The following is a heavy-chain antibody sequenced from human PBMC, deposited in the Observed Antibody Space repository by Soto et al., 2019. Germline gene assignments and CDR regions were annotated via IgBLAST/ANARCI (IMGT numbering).Heavy chain of an antibody. J-gene: IGHJ6*02. D-gene: IGHD1-26*01. CDR2: IYYSGST. CDR3: ARDRIVGYSYYYGMDV. Sequence: SETLSLTCTVSGGSISSYYWTWIRQPPGKGLEWIGYIYYSGSTNYNPSLKSRVTISVDTSKNQFSLKLSSVTAADTAVYYCARDRIVGYSYYYGMDVWGQGTTVTVSS. CDR1: GGSISSYY. V-gene: IGHV4-59*01.